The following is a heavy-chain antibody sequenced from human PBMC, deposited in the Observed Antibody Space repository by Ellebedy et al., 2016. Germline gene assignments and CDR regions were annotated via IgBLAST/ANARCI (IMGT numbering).Heavy chain of an antibody. CDR1: GFIFSDYY. D-gene: IGHD2-2*01. CDR2: ISSRGDTV. Sequence: GESLKISCAASGFIFSDYYFNWVRQAPGKGLEWIACISSRGDTVYHADSLQGRFIISRDNAKNTVFLHMNSLRVDDTAVYYCARDKPPDDFVVVPATPGVAQYGMDVWGQGTTVTVSS. V-gene: IGHV3-11*01. J-gene: IGHJ6*02. CDR3: ARDKPPDDFVVVPATPGVAQYGMDV.